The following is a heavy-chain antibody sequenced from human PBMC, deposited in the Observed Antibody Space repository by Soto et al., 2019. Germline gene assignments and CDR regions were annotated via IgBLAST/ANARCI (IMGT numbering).Heavy chain of an antibody. CDR3: AGASGLLGLGKLSHNAFDI. J-gene: IGHJ3*02. V-gene: IGHV1-69*02. CDR1: GGTFSIYT. Sequence: SVKVSCKASGGTFSIYTISWVRQAPGQGLEWMGRIIPILGIANYAQKFQGRVTITADKSTSTAYMELSSLRSEDTAVYYCAGASGLLGLGKLSHNAFDIWGQGKMVTV. CDR2: IIPILGIA. D-gene: IGHD3-10*01.